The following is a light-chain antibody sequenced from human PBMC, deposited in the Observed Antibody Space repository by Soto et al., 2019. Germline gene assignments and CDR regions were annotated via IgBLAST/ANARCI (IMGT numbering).Light chain of an antibody. J-gene: IGKJ4*02. V-gene: IGKV3-20*01. Sequence: EIVLTQSPGTLSLSPGERATLSCRASQSVSSSYLAWYQQKPGQAPRLLIYGASSRATGIPDRFSGSGSGTDFTLTISRLEPEDFAVYGCNQEGGRTACRFSAGTKVDIK. CDR3: NQEGGRTACR. CDR2: GAS. CDR1: QSVSSSY.